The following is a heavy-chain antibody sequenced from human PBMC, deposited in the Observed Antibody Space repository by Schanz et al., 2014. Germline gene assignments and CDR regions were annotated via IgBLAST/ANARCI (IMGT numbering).Heavy chain of an antibody. Sequence: QVQLVQSGAEVKKPGASVKVSCKASGYTTFTDYYIHWVRQAPGQGLEWMGWINVGNGNMKYSQKFQGRVTITRDTLASTAYMEVSSLRSEDTAVYYCARSGSSNWYFFDYWGQGTLXTVSS. CDR1: GYTTFTDYY. J-gene: IGHJ4*02. CDR2: INVGNGNM. D-gene: IGHD6-13*01. V-gene: IGHV1-3*01. CDR3: ARSGSSNWYFFDY.